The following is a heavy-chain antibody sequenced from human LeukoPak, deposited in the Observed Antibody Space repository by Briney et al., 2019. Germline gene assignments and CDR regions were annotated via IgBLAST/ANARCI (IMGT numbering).Heavy chain of an antibody. CDR3: ARTDYYGSGSYYKH. V-gene: IGHV4-59*01. J-gene: IGHJ4*02. D-gene: IGHD3-10*01. CDR2: IYYSGST. CDR1: GGSISSYY. Sequence: PSETLSLTCTVSGGSISSYYWSWIRQPPGKGLEWIGYIYYSGSTNYNPSLKSRVTISVDTSKSQFPLKLSSVTAADTALYYCARTDYYGSGSYYKHWGQGTLVTVSS.